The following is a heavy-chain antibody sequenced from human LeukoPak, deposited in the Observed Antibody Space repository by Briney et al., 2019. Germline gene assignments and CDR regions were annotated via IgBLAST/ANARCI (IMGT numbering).Heavy chain of an antibody. J-gene: IGHJ6*03. CDR1: GGSISSSSYY. CDR2: IYYSGST. Sequence: SETLSLTCTVSGGSISSSSYYWGWIRQPPGKGLEWIGSIYYSGSTYYNPSLKSRITISVDTSKNQFSLKLSSVTAADTAVYYCARGYCSGGSCYSYYYYNYMDVWGKGTTVTVSS. V-gene: IGHV4-39*07. D-gene: IGHD2-15*01. CDR3: ARGYCSGGSCYSYYYYNYMDV.